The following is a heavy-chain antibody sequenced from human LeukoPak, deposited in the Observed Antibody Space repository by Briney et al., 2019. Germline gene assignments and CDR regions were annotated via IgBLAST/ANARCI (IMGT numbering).Heavy chain of an antibody. CDR3: ARGRGWVDH. CDR2: IHDDGRVT. CDR1: GFTFSSYW. Sequence: PGGSLRLSCAASGFTFSSYWMSWVRQAPGKGLEWVANIHDDGRVTNYVDSVKGRFTISRDNARNSVYLQMNSLRVEDTSLYYCARGRGWVDHWGQGTLVTVSS. V-gene: IGHV3-7*01. J-gene: IGHJ4*02. D-gene: IGHD3-16*01.